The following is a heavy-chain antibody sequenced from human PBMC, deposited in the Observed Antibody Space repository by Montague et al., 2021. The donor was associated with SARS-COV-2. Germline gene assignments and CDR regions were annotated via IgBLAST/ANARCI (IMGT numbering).Heavy chain of an antibody. V-gene: IGHV2-70*01. CDR2: IDWDDDK. CDR3: ARISAWYSSGWSAFDY. CDR1: GFSLSTSGMC. J-gene: IGHJ4*02. Sequence: PALVKPTQTLTLTCTFSGFSLSTSGMCVSWIRQPPGKALEWLALIDWDDDKYYSTSLKTRLTISKDTSKNQVVLTMTNMDPVDTATYYCARISAWYSSGWSAFDYGGQGTLVTGSS. D-gene: IGHD6-19*01.